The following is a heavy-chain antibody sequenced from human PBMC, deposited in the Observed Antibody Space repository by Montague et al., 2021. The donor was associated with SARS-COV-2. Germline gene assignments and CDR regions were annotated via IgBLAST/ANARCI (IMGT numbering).Heavy chain of an antibody. CDR3: AKDWWIKIAAPEYFDY. CDR2: ISYDGRNK. CDR1: GFTFSSYG. V-gene: IGHV3-30*18. D-gene: IGHD6-25*01. Sequence: SLRLSCAASGFTFSSYGMNWVRQAPGKGLEWVAVISYDGRNKYYADSVKGRFTISRDNSKNTLYLQMNSLRTEDTAVYYCAKDWWIKIAAPEYFDYWGQGTLVTVSS. J-gene: IGHJ4*02.